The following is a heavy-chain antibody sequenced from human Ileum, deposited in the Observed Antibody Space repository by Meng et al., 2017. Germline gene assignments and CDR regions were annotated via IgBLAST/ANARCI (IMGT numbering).Heavy chain of an antibody. V-gene: IGHV3-21*01. D-gene: IGHD7-27*01. CDR2: ISSSSNYI. CDR3: ARATKNWEYNWFDP. Sequence: APGKGLEWVSSISSSSNYIYYADSVKGRFTISRDNAKNSLYLQMNSLRAEDTAVYYCARATKNWEYNWFDPWGQGTLVTVSS. J-gene: IGHJ5*02.